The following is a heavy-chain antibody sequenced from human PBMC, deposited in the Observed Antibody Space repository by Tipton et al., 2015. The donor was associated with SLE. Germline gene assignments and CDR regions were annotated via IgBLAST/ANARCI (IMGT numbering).Heavy chain of an antibody. D-gene: IGHD4-17*01. V-gene: IGHV4-34*01. CDR1: GGSFSGYY. Sequence: LRLSCAVYGGSFSGYYWSWIRQPPGKGLEWIGEINHSGSTNYNPSLKSRVTISVDTSKNRFSLELTFVTAADTAVYYCARLSYYGDYFDYWGQGSLVTVSS. CDR3: ARLSYYGDYFDY. J-gene: IGHJ4*02. CDR2: INHSGST.